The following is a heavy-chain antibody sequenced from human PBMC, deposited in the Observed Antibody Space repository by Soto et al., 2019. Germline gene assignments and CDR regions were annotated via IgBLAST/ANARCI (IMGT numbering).Heavy chain of an antibody. D-gene: IGHD3-9*01. V-gene: IGHV1-69*06. Sequence: SVKVSCKASGGTFSSYAISWVRRAPGQGLEWMGGIIPILGTANYAQKFQGRVTITADKSTSTAYMELSSLRSEDTAVYYCARREYYDILTGYLAPRNGMDVWGQGTTVTVSS. CDR2: IIPILGTA. J-gene: IGHJ6*02. CDR3: ARREYYDILTGYLAPRNGMDV. CDR1: GGTFSSYA.